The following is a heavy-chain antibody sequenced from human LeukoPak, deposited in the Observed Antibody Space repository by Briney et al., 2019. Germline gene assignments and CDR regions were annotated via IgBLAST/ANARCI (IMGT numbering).Heavy chain of an antibody. J-gene: IGHJ4*02. CDR2: ISWNSGST. V-gene: IGHV3-9*01. D-gene: IGHD1-1*01. Sequence: GGSLRLSRAASGFTFDDYAISWVRQAPGKGLEWVSGISWNSGSTDYADSVKGRFAISRDNAKSSLYLQMNSLRAEDTALYYCARRNWNAFDYWGQGTLVTVSS. CDR3: ARRNWNAFDY. CDR1: GFTFDDYA.